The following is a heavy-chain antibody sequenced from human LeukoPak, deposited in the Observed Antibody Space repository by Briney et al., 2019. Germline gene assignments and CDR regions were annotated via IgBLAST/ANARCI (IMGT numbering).Heavy chain of an antibody. CDR1: GGSISGYY. V-gene: IGHV4-59*08. D-gene: IGHD1-20*01. Sequence: SETLSLTCTVSGGSISGYYWSWIRQPPGKGLEWVGYIFYTGFTKYNPSLQGRVTMSVDTSKNQFSLKLNSVTAADTAVYYCARLGTAITGINARFLDDYWGQGTLITVSS. J-gene: IGHJ4*02. CDR2: IFYTGFT. CDR3: ARLGTAITGINARFLDDY.